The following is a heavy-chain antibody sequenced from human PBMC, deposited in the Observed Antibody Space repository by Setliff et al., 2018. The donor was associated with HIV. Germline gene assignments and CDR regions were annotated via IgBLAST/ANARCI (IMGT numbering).Heavy chain of an antibody. D-gene: IGHD2-2*01. CDR3: ARWCAAAGCYPAIYHFDS. CDR1: GYIFTSHA. Sequence: ASVKVSCKASGYIFTSHAMHWVRQAPGQRLEWMGWINGGNGNTKYSQNFQGRVTITKDTSANTAYMELRGLRSEDTAVYYCARWCAAAGCYPAIYHFDSWGQGTLVTVSS. CDR2: INGGNGNT. V-gene: IGHV1-3*01. J-gene: IGHJ4*02.